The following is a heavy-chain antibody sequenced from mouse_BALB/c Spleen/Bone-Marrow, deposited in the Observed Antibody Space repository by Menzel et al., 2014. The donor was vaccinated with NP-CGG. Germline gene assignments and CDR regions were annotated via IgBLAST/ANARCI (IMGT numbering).Heavy chain of an antibody. D-gene: IGHD1-1*01. CDR1: EFDFSRFW. V-gene: IGHV4-1*02. CDR2: INPDSSTL. J-gene: IGHJ3*01. CDR3: ARLSYYGRFAY. Sequence: EVQLQESGGGLVQPGRSLKLSCAASEFDFSRFWMSWVRQAPGRGLEWVGEINPDSSTLNYTPSLKDKFIISRDNAKNXLYLQMSKVRSEDTALYYCARLSYYGRFAYWGQGTLVTVSA.